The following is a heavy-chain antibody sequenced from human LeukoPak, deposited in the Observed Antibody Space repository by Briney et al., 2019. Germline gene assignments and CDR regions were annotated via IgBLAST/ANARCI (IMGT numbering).Heavy chain of an antibody. V-gene: IGHV1-2*06. J-gene: IGHJ3*02. Sequence: ASVKVSCKASGYTFTGYYMNWVRQAPGQGLEWMGRINPNSGGTNYAQKFQGRVTMTRDTSISTAYMELSRLRSEDTAVYYCARVGDGLNDAFDIWGRGTMVTVSS. CDR2: INPNSGGT. D-gene: IGHD5-24*01. CDR3: ARVGDGLNDAFDI. CDR1: GYTFTGYY.